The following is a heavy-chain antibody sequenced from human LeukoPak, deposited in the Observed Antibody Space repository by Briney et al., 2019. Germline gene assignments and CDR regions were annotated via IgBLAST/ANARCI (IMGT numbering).Heavy chain of an antibody. V-gene: IGHV1-2*02. CDR3: ARDRDYVWGSYRRNPFDY. D-gene: IGHD3-16*02. CDR2: AT. J-gene: IGHJ4*02. Sequence: ATNYSQKFQRRLPMTRDTSIITAYMDLSRLRSDDTAVYYCARDRDYVWGSYRRNPFDYWGQGTLVTVSS.